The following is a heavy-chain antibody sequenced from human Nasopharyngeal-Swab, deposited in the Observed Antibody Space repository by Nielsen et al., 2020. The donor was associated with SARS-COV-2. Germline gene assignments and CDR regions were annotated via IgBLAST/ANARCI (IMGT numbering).Heavy chain of an antibody. CDR1: GFSFSSFW. V-gene: IGHV3-74*01. D-gene: IGHD3-22*01. Sequence: GESLKISCAASGFSFSSFWMHWVRQVPGGGLVWVSRIDTGGTRTDYAESVKGRFTISRDNSKNTLYLQMNSLRAEDTAVYYCAKVAITMIVVPNGGFDYWGQGTLVTVSS. J-gene: IGHJ4*02. CDR3: AKVAITMIVVPNGGFDY. CDR2: IDTGGTRT.